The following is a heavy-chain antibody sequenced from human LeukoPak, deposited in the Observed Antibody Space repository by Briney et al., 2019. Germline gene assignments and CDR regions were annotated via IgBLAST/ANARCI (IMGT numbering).Heavy chain of an antibody. V-gene: IGHV4-59*01. Sequence: SETLSLTCTVSGGSISSYYWSWIRQPPGKGLEWIGYIYYSGSTNYNPSLMSRVTRSVYTSKNQFSLKLSSVTAADTAVYYCARAHIVVVTANNWFDPWGQGTLVTVSS. CDR3: ARAHIVVVTANNWFDP. CDR2: IYYSGST. D-gene: IGHD2-21*02. CDR1: GGSISSYY. J-gene: IGHJ5*02.